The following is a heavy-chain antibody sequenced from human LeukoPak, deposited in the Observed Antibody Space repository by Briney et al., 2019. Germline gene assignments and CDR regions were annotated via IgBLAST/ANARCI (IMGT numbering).Heavy chain of an antibody. CDR2: ISSSGSTI. CDR3: AREKTYYSDSSGYYGTFDY. J-gene: IGHJ4*02. Sequence: GGSLRLSCAASGFTFSDYYMSCIRQAPGKGLEWVSYISSSGSTIYYVDSVKGRFTISRDNAKNSLYLQMNSLRAEDTAVYYCAREKTYYSDSSGYYGTFDYWGQGTLVTVSS. CDR1: GFTFSDYY. V-gene: IGHV3-11*04. D-gene: IGHD3-22*01.